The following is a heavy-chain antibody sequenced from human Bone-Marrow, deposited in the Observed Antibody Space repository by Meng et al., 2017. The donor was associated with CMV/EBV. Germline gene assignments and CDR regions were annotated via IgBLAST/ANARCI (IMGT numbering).Heavy chain of an antibody. Sequence: QAQLQESGPGLVKPSETLSLTCTVSGGSISSYYWSWIRQPPGKGLEWIGYIYYSGSTNYNPSLKSRVTISVDTSKNQFSLKLSSVTAADTAVYYCARGYSNRLPGGFDYWGQGTLVTVSS. D-gene: IGHD4-11*01. CDR3: ARGYSNRLPGGFDY. CDR2: IYYSGST. CDR1: GGSISSYY. J-gene: IGHJ4*02. V-gene: IGHV4-59*01.